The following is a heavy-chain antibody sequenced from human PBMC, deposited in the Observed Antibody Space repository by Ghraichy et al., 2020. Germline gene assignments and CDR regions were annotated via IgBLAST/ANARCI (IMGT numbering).Heavy chain of an antibody. J-gene: IGHJ2*01. CDR1: GFTFSSYS. V-gene: IGHV3-21*01. D-gene: IGHD6-19*01. CDR3: ARAPSSGHSWFHSWYFDI. Sequence: GESLNISCAASGFTFSSYSMNWVRQAPGKGLEWVSSISSSSSYIYYAESLKGRLTISRDNAKNSLFLQMNSLSAEDTAVYYWARAPSSGHSWFHSWYFDIWGRGTLVTVSS. CDR2: ISSSSSYI.